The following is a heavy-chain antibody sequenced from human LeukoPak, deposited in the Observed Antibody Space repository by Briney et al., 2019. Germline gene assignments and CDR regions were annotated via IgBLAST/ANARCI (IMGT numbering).Heavy chain of an antibody. CDR3: ARAGPYDAFDI. J-gene: IGHJ3*02. V-gene: IGHV3-53*04. D-gene: IGHD1-14*01. CDR1: GFSVNSHY. Sequence: PGGSLRLSCAASGFSVNSHYMSWVRQAPGKGLEWVLVIYSGGSTYYAHSVKGRFTISRHISKNTLYLQMNSLRAEDTAVYYCARAGPYDAFDIWGQGTTVTVSS. CDR2: IYSGGST.